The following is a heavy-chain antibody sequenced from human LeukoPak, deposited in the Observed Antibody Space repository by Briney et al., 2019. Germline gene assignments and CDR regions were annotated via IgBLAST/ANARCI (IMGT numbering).Heavy chain of an antibody. CDR1: GGSTRSYS. Sequence: PPETLSLTCTVTGGSTRSYSWSWIRQTPGKRLEWIGYMSYSGSTDYNPSLKSRVTISVDTSRNQFSLKLSSVTAADTAVYHCARVPPGVRSFDLWGRGTLVIVSS. CDR3: ARVPPGVRSFDL. CDR2: MSYSGST. J-gene: IGHJ2*01. D-gene: IGHD2-8*01. V-gene: IGHV4-59*01.